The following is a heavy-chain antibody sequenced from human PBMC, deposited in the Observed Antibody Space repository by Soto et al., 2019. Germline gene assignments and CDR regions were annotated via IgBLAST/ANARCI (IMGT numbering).Heavy chain of an antibody. CDR3: AREPSDYGDRYYFDY. Sequence: SVKVSCKASGGTFSSYAISWVRQAPGQGLEWMGGIIPIFGTANYAQKFQGRVTITADESTSTAYMELSSLRSEDTAVYYCAREPSDYGDRYYFDYWGQGTLVTVSS. J-gene: IGHJ4*02. D-gene: IGHD4-17*01. V-gene: IGHV1-69*13. CDR1: GGTFSSYA. CDR2: IIPIFGTA.